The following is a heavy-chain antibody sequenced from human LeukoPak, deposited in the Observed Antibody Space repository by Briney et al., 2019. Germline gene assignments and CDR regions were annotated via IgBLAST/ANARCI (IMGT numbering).Heavy chain of an antibody. CDR3: ALNRLGGISMVRP. J-gene: IGHJ5*02. V-gene: IGHV1-69*05. CDR1: GGTFSSYA. D-gene: IGHD3-10*01. Sequence: SVKVSCKASGGTFSSYAISWVRQAPGQGLEWMGGIIPIFGTANYAQKFQGRVTITTDESTSTAYMELSSLRSEDTAVYYCALNRLGGISMVRPWGQRTLVTVSS. CDR2: IIPIFGTA.